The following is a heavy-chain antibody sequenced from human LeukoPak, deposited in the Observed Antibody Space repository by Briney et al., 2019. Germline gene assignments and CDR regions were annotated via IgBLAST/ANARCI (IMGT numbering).Heavy chain of an antibody. V-gene: IGHV4-59*01. CDR1: GGSLSSYY. CDR2: IYYSGSS. CDR3: ARARGGQATVYIGY. D-gene: IGHD3-10*01. J-gene: IGHJ4*02. Sequence: SEALPLTCTDSGGSLSSYYWSWLRQPPGKGLEWIGYIYYSGSSNYNPSLKSRVTISVDMSKNQFSLKLSSVSAADTAVYYCARARGGQATVYIGYWGQGTLVTVSS.